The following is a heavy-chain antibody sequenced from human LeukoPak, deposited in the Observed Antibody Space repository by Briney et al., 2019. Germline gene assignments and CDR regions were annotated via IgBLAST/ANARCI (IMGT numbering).Heavy chain of an antibody. D-gene: IGHD5-24*01. J-gene: IGHJ4*02. V-gene: IGHV3-7*03. CDR1: GFMFSSNW. Sequence: GGSLRLSCAASGFMFSSNWMSWVRPAPGKGLEWVANIKEDGTETYYVDSVKGRFTISRDNAKNSLYLQMNSLRVEDTAVYYCAKEGRSLQTYWGQGTLVTVSS. CDR3: AKEGRSLQTY. CDR2: IKEDGTET.